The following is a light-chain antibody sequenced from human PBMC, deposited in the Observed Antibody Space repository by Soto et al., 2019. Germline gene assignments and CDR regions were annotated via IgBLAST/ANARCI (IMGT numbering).Light chain of an antibody. Sequence: QSALTQPLSASGSPGQAVTISSTGTSSDVDAYNSVSWYRQYPGKAPKLLIYEVDTRPSGVPGRFSGSKSGNTASLTVSGLQADDEADYYCSSYAGSSNLSLFGSGTNDLWVFGGGTKLPS. J-gene: IGLJ3*02. CDR3: SSYAGSSNLSLFGSGTNDLWV. CDR1: SSDVDAYNS. CDR2: EVD. V-gene: IGLV2-8*01.